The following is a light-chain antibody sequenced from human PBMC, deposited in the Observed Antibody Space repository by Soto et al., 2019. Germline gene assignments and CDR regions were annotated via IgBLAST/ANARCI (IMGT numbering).Light chain of an antibody. CDR1: QDISRA. CDR2: DAS. J-gene: IGKJ3*01. CDR3: QQAYSCPCT. Sequence: AIQLTQSPSSLSASVGDRVTITCRVSQDISRALVWYQQKPGRAPRLLIYDASTLESGVLSRFSGSGSGTDFILTLSSLQPEDFATYYCQQAYSCPCTFGPGTKVDLK. V-gene: IGKV1-13*02.